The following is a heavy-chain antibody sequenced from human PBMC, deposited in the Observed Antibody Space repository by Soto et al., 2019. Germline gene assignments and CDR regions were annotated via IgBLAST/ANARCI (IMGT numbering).Heavy chain of an antibody. CDR1: GGSISSGDYY. D-gene: IGHD3-3*01. J-gene: IGHJ5*02. V-gene: IGHV4-30-4*01. Sequence: LSLPCTVSGGSISSGDYYWSWIRQPPGKGLEWIGYIYYSGSTYYNPSLKSRVTISVDTSKNQFSLKLSSVTAADTAVYYCARGLYDFWSGYYTGIYNWFDPWGQGTLVTVSS. CDR3: ARGLYDFWSGYYTGIYNWFDP. CDR2: IYYSGST.